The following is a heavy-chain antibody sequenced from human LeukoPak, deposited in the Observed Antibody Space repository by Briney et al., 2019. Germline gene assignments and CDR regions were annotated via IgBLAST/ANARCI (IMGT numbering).Heavy chain of an antibody. CDR2: IIPIFGTA. CDR1: GGTFSSYA. Sequence: SVKVSCKASGGTFSSYAISWVRQAPGQGLEWMGGIIPIFGTANYAQKFQGRVTITADESTSTAYMELSSLRSEDTAVYYCARDHSSGGPYFDYWGQGTLATVSS. D-gene: IGHD6-19*01. V-gene: IGHV1-69*13. CDR3: ARDHSSGGPYFDY. J-gene: IGHJ4*02.